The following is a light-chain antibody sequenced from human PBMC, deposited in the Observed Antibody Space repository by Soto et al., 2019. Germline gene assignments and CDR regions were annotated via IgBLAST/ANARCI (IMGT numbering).Light chain of an antibody. CDR3: QQSYSTPMYT. CDR2: AAS. V-gene: IGKV1-39*01. J-gene: IGKJ2*01. Sequence: DLQMPQSPSSLSASVGDRVTITCRACQSISSYLTWYQQKPGPAPKLLIYAASSLQSGVPSRFRGSGSGTDFTLTISSLQPEDFATYYCQQSYSTPMYTFGQGTKLEIK. CDR1: QSISSY.